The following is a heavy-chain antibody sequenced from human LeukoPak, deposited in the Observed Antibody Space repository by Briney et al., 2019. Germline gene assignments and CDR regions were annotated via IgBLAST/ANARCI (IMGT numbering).Heavy chain of an antibody. CDR2: INPSGGST. V-gene: IGHV1-46*01. J-gene: IGHJ4*02. Sequence: ASVKVSCKASGYTFTGYYMHWVRQAPGQGLEWMGIINPSGGSTSYAQKFQGRVTMTRDMSTSTVYMELSSLRSEDTAVYYCARGGWNLGYFDYWGQGTLVTVSS. CDR1: GYTFTGYY. D-gene: IGHD3-16*01. CDR3: ARGGWNLGYFDY.